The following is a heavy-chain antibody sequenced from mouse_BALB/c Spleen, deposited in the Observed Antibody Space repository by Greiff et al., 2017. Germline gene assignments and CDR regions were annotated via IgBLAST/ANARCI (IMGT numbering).Heavy chain of an antibody. D-gene: IGHD3-2*01. CDR1: GFNITDTY. CDR2: IDPANGNT. J-gene: IGHJ3*01. CDR3: GRFHDRDY. V-gene: IGHV14-3*02. Sequence: VQLQQSGAELVKPGASVKLSCTASGFNITDTYMHWVKQRPEQGLEWIGRIDPANGNTKYEPKFKGKATITADTSSNTAYLQLSSLTSEDTAVYYCGRFHDRDYWGQGTLVTVSA.